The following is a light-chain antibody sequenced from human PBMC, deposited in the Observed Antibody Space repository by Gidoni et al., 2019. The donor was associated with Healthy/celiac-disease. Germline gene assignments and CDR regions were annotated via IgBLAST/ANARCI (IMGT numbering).Light chain of an antibody. J-gene: IGKJ2*01. Sequence: IHMTQSPSSLSASVGDRVTITCRASQNISSNLNWYQQKPGKAPKLLFYAASSLQSGVPSRFSGSRSWTDFTLTISSLQPDDFAAYYCQQSYSTLMYTFGQGTKLEIK. V-gene: IGKV1-39*01. CDR1: QNISSN. CDR2: AAS. CDR3: QQSYSTLMYT.